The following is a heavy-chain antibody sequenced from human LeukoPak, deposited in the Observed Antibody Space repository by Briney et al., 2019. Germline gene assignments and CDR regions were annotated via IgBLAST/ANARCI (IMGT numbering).Heavy chain of an antibody. V-gene: IGHV3-21*01. CDR3: ARGPSYYYDSSGCLNWFDP. CDR1: GFTFSSYS. Sequence: KSGGSLRLSCAASGFTFSSYSMNWVRQAPGKGLEWVSSISSSSSYIYYADSVKGRFTISRDNAKNSLYLQMNSLRAEDTAVYYCARGPSYYYDSSGCLNWFDPWGQGTLVTVSS. D-gene: IGHD3-22*01. J-gene: IGHJ5*02. CDR2: ISSSSSYI.